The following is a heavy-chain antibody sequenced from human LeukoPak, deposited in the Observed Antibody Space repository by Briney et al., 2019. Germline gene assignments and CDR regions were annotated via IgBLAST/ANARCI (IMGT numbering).Heavy chain of an antibody. CDR1: GGSISGYL. D-gene: IGHD4-17*01. CDR2: IYYTGAA. Sequence: SETLSLTCTVSGGSISGYLWSWIRQPPGEGLQFIGYIYYTGAASYNPSLNSRVSMSVDTSKNQFSLKVSSVTAADTAVYYCAKFATVTVPNWLDFWGQGILVTVSS. CDR3: AKFATVTVPNWLDF. V-gene: IGHV4-59*01. J-gene: IGHJ5*01.